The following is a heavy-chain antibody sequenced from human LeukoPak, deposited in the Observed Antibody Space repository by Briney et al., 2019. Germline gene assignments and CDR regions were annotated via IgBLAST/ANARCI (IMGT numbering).Heavy chain of an antibody. D-gene: IGHD6-19*01. V-gene: IGHV1-69*05. CDR3: ASRVTVAGRGYFDY. CDR2: IIPIFGTA. J-gene: IGHJ4*02. CDR1: GGTFSSYA. Sequence: VASVKVSCKASGGTFSSYAISWVRQAPGQGLEWMGGIIPIFGTANYAQKFHGRVTITTDESTSTAYMELSSLRSEDTAVYYCASRVTVAGRGYFDYWGQGTLVTVSS.